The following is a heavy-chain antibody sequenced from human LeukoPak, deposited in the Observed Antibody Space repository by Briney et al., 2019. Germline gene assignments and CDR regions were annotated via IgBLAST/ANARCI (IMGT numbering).Heavy chain of an antibody. Sequence: GGSLRLSCAASGFTFSSYWMSWVRQAPGKGLEWVAVIWYDGSNKYYADSVKGRFTISRDDSKNTLSLQMNSLRAEDTAVYYCARDKDIVASDYWGQGTLVTVSS. CDR3: ARDKDIVASDY. CDR1: GFTFSSYW. D-gene: IGHD5-12*01. V-gene: IGHV3-33*08. CDR2: IWYDGSNK. J-gene: IGHJ4*02.